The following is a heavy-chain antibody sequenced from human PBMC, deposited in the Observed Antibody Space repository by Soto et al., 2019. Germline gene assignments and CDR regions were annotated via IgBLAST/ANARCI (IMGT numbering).Heavy chain of an antibody. CDR3: VRENDYDGMDV. CDR2: INSGGNT. V-gene: IGHV3-66*01. CDR1: GFDASVNY. Sequence: EVQLVESGGTLVQPGGSLRLSCAASGFDASVNYMTWVRQAPVKGLEWVSAINSGGNTFYADAVKGRFTISRDNSKNTRYLQMSSLRVEDTAMYYCVRENDYDGMDVWGQGPAVTVSS. J-gene: IGHJ6*02.